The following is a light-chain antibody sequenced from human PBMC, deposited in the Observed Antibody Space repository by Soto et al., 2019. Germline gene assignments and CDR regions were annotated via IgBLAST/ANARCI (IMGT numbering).Light chain of an antibody. Sequence: EIVLTQSPGTLSLSPGERATLSCRASQSVGNNYLAWYQQKPGQAPRFLMYDASTRATGIPDRFSGSGSGTDFTLTISRLEPEDFAVYYCQQYGSSPLTFCGGTKVEIK. V-gene: IGKV3-20*01. CDR2: DAS. CDR3: QQYGSSPLT. J-gene: IGKJ4*01. CDR1: QSVGNNY.